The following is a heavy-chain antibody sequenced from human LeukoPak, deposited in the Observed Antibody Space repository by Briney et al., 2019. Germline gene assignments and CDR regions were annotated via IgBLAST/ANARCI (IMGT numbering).Heavy chain of an antibody. CDR2: IYYSGST. Sequence: TSETLSLTCTVSGGSISSYYWSWIRQPPGKGLEWIGYIYYSGSTNYNPSLKSRVTISVDTSKNQFSLKLSSVTAADTAVYYCARVVLTGSGWYYYYYYMDVWGKGTTVTISS. CDR3: ARVVLTGSGWYYYYYYMDV. D-gene: IGHD6-19*01. J-gene: IGHJ6*03. CDR1: GGSISSYY. V-gene: IGHV4-59*01.